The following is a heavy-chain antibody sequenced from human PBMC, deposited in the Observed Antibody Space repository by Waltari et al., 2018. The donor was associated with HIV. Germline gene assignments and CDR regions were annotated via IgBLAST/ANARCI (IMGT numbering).Heavy chain of an antibody. CDR3: ARQWLNPYYYYYGMDV. D-gene: IGHD6-19*01. J-gene: IGHJ6*02. CDR2: MNPNSGNT. V-gene: IGHV1-8*01. CDR1: GYTFTSYD. Sequence: QVQLVQSGAAVKKPGASVKVSCKASGYTFTSYDINWVRQATGQGLEWMGWMNPNSGNTGYAQKFQGRVTMTRNTSISTAYMELSSLRSEDTAVYYCARQWLNPYYYYYGMDVWGQGTTVTVSS.